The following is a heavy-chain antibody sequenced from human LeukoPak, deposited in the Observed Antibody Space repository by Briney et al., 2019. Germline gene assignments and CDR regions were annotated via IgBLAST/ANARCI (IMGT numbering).Heavy chain of an antibody. V-gene: IGHV1-18*01. CDR2: ISAYNGNT. J-gene: IGHJ6*02. CDR3: ARDRWFGELLSHYYYGMDV. CDR1: GYTFTSYG. D-gene: IGHD3-10*01. Sequence: ASVKVSCKASGYTFTSYGISWVRQAPGQGLEWMGWISAYNGNTNYAQKLQGRVTMTTDTSTSTAYMKLRSLRSDDTAVYYCARDRWFGELLSHYYYGMDVWGQGTTVTVSS.